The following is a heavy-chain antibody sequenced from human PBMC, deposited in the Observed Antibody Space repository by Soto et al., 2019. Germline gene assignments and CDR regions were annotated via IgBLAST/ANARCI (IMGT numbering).Heavy chain of an antibody. Sequence: PSETVSLTCTVSCGSISSGDYYWSWIRQPPGKGLEWIGYIYYSGSTYYNPSLKSRVTISVDTSKNQFSLKLSSVTAADTAVYYCARVTYGNWFDPWGQGTLVTVSS. CDR3: ARVTYGNWFDP. D-gene: IGHD2-21*01. J-gene: IGHJ5*02. CDR2: IYYSGST. CDR1: CGSISSGDYY. V-gene: IGHV4-30-4*01.